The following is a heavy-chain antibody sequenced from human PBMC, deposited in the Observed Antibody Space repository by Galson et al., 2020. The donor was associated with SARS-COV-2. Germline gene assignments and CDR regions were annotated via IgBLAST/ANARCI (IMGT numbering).Heavy chain of an antibody. J-gene: IGHJ6*02. CDR1: GYTFTSYG. CDR2: ISAYNGNT. D-gene: IGHD4-17*01. CDR3: ASPVSTVTTLLRKDYYYYGMDV. Sequence: ASVKVSCKASGYTFTSYGISWVRQAPGQGLEWMGWISAYNGNTNYAQKLQGRVTMTTDTSTSTAYMELRSLRSDDTAVYYCASPVSTVTTLLRKDYYYYGMDVWGQGTTVTVS. V-gene: IGHV1-18*04.